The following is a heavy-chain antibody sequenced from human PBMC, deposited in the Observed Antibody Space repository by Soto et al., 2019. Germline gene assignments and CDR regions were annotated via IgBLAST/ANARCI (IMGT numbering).Heavy chain of an antibody. D-gene: IGHD2-21*02. J-gene: IGHJ3*02. CDR1: GYTFTGYY. CDR2: INPNSGGT. Sequence: ASVKVSCKASGYTFTGYYMHWVRQAPGQGLEWMGWINPNSGGTNYAQKFQGWVTMTRDTSISTAHMELSRLRSDDTAVYYCARDFLTYCGGDCYSNAFDIWGQGTMVTVSS. V-gene: IGHV1-2*04. CDR3: ARDFLTYCGGDCYSNAFDI.